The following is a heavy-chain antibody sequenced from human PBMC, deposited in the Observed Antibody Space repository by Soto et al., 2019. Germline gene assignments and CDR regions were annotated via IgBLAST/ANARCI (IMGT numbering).Heavy chain of an antibody. CDR1: GYSFTNHG. CDR2: INTYNGKT. CDR3: ARDNNYFDP. J-gene: IGHJ5*02. V-gene: IGHV1-18*01. Sequence: QVQLEQSGAEVKKPGASEKVSCKTSGYSFTNHGISWVRQAPGQGLEWMGGINTYNGKTNYAQKLQGRITMTTDTSTSTAYMELRSLRSDDTAIYFCARDNNYFDPWGQGSLVTVSS.